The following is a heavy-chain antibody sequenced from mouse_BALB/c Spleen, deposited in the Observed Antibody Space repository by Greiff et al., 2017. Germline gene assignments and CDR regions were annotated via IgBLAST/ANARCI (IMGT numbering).Heavy chain of an antibody. D-gene: IGHD1-1*01. CDR3: GRVDYYGGGAY. J-gene: IGHJ3*01. V-gene: IGHV14-3*02. CDR2: IDPANGNT. Sequence: EVQLQQSGAELVKPGASVKLSCTASGFNIKDTYMHWVKQRPEQGLEWIGRIDPANGNTKYDPKFQGKATITADTSSNTAYLQLSSLTSEDTAVFYCGRVDYYGGGAYWGQGTLVTVSA. CDR1: GFNIKDTY.